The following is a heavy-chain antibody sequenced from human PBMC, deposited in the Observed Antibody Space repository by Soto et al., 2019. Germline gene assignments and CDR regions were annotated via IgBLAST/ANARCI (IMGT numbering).Heavy chain of an antibody. V-gene: IGHV3-21*01. D-gene: IGHD3-10*01. CDR1: GFTFSSYS. CDR2: ISSSSSYI. Sequence: EVQLVESGGGLVKPGGSLRLSCAASGFTFSSYSMNWVRQAPGKGLEWVSSISSSSSYIYYADSVKGRFTISRDNAKNSLYLQMNSLRAEDTAVYYCASFKGSGPLFDYWGQGTLVTVSS. CDR3: ASFKGSGPLFDY. J-gene: IGHJ4*02.